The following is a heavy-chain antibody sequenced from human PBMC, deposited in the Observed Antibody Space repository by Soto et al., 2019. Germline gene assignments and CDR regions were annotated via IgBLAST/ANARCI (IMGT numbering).Heavy chain of an antibody. Sequence: SETLSLTCAIYDGSFGVYYWIWIRQSPGEGLEWIGEINHSGSTNYNPSLKSRVTMSVDASKNRFSLKLNSVTAADTAVYYCARASTRRGACDIWGQGTTVTVSS. CDR1: DGSFGVYY. J-gene: IGHJ3*02. V-gene: IGHV4-34*01. D-gene: IGHD1-1*01. CDR2: INHSGST. CDR3: ARASTRRGACDI.